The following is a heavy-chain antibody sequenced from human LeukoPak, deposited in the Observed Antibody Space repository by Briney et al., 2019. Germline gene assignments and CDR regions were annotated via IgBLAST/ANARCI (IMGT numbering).Heavy chain of an antibody. CDR2: IKQDGSEK. V-gene: IGHV3-7*01. CDR3: ARVYPHDYYDSSGTNFDY. CDR1: GFTFSSYW. Sequence: GGSLRLSCAASGFTFSSYWMSWVRQAPGKGLEWVANIKQDGSEKYYVDSVKGRFTISRDNAKNSLYLQMNSLRAEDTAVYYCARVYPHDYYDSSGTNFDYWGQGTLVTASS. D-gene: IGHD3-22*01. J-gene: IGHJ4*02.